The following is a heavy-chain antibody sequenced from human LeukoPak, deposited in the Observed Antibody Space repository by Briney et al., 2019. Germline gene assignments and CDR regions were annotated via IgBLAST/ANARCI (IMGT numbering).Heavy chain of an antibody. J-gene: IGHJ6*03. CDR1: GGSFSGYY. CDR3: ARGRIAVAAPDYYYMDV. CDR2: INHSGST. D-gene: IGHD6-19*01. Sequence: PSETLSLTCAVYGGSFSGYYWSWIPNPPGKGLEWIGEINHSGSTNYNPSLKSRVTISVNTSKTQFTLKLSSVTAADTAVYYCARGRIAVAAPDYYYMDVWGKGTTVTVSS. V-gene: IGHV4-34*01.